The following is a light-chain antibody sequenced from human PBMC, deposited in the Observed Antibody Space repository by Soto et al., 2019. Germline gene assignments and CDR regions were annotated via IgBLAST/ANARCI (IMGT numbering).Light chain of an antibody. CDR1: QSISNY. J-gene: IGKJ1*01. Sequence: DLQMTQSPSPLSASVGDRVTITCRASQSISNYLNWYQQKPGKAPKLLMYTASSLQSGVPSRFSGSGSGTDFTLTISRLQPDDFATYYCQQCYSTPRTFGQGTKVEIK. V-gene: IGKV1-39*01. CDR2: TAS. CDR3: QQCYSTPRT.